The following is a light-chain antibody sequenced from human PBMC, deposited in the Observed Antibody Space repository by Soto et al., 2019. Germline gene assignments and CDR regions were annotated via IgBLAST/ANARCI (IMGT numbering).Light chain of an antibody. Sequence: DIVMTQSPATLSVSPGDRATLSCRASQRISNNLAWYQQKPGQAPRLLICDASTGATGVPARFSGSGSGTEFTLPISGLQSEDFAVYYCQQCTNWPPYTLGQGTKLEIK. J-gene: IGKJ2*01. CDR2: DAS. CDR1: QRISNN. V-gene: IGKV3-15*01. CDR3: QQCTNWPPYT.